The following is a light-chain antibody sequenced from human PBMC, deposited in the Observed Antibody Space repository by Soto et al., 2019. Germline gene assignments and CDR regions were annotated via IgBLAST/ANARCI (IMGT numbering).Light chain of an antibody. Sequence: EIVVTQSPGTVSLSPGERATLSCRASQSVSNNYLAWYQQKPGQAPRLLIYGASNRATGIPDRFSGSGSGTDFTLTISRLEPEDFAVYYCQQYGSSGTFGQGTKVDI. V-gene: IGKV3-20*01. CDR2: GAS. CDR1: QSVSNNY. CDR3: QQYGSSGT. J-gene: IGKJ1*01.